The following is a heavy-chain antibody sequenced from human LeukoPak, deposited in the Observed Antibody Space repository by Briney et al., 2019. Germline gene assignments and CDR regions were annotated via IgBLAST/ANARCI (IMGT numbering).Heavy chain of an antibody. V-gene: IGHV3-30-3*01. CDR2: ISYDGSNK. D-gene: IGHD6-19*01. CDR3: ARAEGIAVVDY. Sequence: PGGSLRLSCAASGFTFSSYAMHWVRQAPGKGLEWVAVISYDGSNKYYADSVKGRFTISRDNSKNTLYLQMNSLRAEDTAVYYCARAEGIAVVDYWGQGTLVTVSS. CDR1: GFTFSSYA. J-gene: IGHJ4*02.